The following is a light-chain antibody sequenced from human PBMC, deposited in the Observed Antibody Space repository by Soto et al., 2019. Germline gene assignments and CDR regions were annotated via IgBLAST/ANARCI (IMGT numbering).Light chain of an antibody. CDR2: DAS. CDR1: QSVSSY. J-gene: IGKJ4*01. CDR3: QQRSNWPPRT. V-gene: IGKV3-11*01. Sequence: ETVLTQSPDILSLSPGERATLSCRASQSVSSYLGWYQQKPGQAPRLLIYDASNRATGIPARFSGSGSVTDFTLTISSLEPEDFAVYYCQQRSNWPPRTFGGGTRVEIK.